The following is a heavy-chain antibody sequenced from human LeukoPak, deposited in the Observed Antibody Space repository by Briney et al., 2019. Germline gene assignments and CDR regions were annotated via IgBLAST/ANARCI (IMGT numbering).Heavy chain of an antibody. D-gene: IGHD3-10*01. CDR2: IYPGDSDT. CDR3: ARLGGVARHYYGSGTGYNWFDP. J-gene: IGHJ5*02. CDR1: GYSFTSYW. Sequence: GESLKISCKGSGYSFTSYWIGWVRQMPGKGLEWMGIIYPGDSDTRYSPSFQGQVTISADKSISTAYLQWSSLKASDTAMYYCARLGGVARHYYGSGTGYNWFDPWGQGTLVTVSS. V-gene: IGHV5-51*01.